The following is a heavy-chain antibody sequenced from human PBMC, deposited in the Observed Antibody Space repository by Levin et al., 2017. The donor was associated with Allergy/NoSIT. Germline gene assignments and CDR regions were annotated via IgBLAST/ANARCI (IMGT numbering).Heavy chain of an antibody. CDR2: IYSGGST. CDR1: GFTVSSNY. J-gene: IGHJ4*02. Sequence: GESLKISCAASGFTVSSNYMSWVRQAPGKELEWVSVIYSGGSTYYADSVKGRFTISRDNSKNTLYLQMNSLRAEDTAVYYCARTSSSWYEDWGQGTLVTVSS. V-gene: IGHV3-66*02. CDR3: ARTSSSWYED. D-gene: IGHD6-13*01.